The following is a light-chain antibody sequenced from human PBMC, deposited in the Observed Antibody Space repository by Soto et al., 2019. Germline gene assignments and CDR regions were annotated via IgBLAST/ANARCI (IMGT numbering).Light chain of an antibody. Sequence: EIVLTQSPGTLSLSPGERATVSCRASQSVSSSYLAWYQQKPGQAPRLLIYGASSRATGIPDRFSGSGSGTGFTLTISRLEPEDFAVYYCQQYGIPPITFGQGTRLEIK. CDR1: QSVSSSY. V-gene: IGKV3-20*01. CDR2: GAS. J-gene: IGKJ5*01. CDR3: QQYGIPPIT.